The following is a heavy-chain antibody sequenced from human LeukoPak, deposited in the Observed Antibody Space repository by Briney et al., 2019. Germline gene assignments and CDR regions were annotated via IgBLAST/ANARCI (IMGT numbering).Heavy chain of an antibody. J-gene: IGHJ5*02. D-gene: IGHD3-3*01. Sequence: SETLSLTCTVSGGSISSYYWSWIRQPPGKGLEWIGYIYYSGSTNYNPSLKSRVTISVDTSKNQFSLKLSSVTAADTAVYYCARGAVDFWSGDNYNWFDPWGQGTLVTVSS. CDR2: IYYSGST. CDR3: ARGAVDFWSGDNYNWFDP. CDR1: GGSISSYY. V-gene: IGHV4-59*12.